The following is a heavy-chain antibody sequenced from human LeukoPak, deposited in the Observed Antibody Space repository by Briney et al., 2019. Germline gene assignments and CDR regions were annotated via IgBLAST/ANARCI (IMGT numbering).Heavy chain of an antibody. Sequence: GGSLRLSCAASGFTFSSYWMSWVRQAPGKGLEWVANIKQDGSEKYYVDSVKGRFTISRDNAKNSLYLQMNSLRAEDTAVYYCARDGRGQWLVRGFDYWGQGILVTVSS. V-gene: IGHV3-7*01. CDR1: GFTFSSYW. J-gene: IGHJ4*02. CDR3: ARDGRGQWLVRGFDY. D-gene: IGHD6-19*01. CDR2: IKQDGSEK.